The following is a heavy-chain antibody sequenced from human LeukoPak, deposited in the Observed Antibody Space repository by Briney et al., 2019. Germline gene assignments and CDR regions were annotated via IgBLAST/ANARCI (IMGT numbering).Heavy chain of an antibody. D-gene: IGHD3-22*01. CDR2: ISGSGGST. CDR3: AKFITMIVVVILDAFDI. J-gene: IGHJ3*02. Sequence: QPGGSLRLSCGASGFTFSSYAMSWVRQAPGKGLEWVSAISGSGGSTYYADSVKGRFTISRDNSKNTLYLQMNSLRAEDTAVYYCAKFITMIVVVILDAFDIWGQGTMVTVSS. CDR1: GFTFSSYA. V-gene: IGHV3-23*01.